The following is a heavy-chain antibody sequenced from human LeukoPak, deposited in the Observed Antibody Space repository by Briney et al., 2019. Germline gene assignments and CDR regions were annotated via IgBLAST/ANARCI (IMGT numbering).Heavy chain of an antibody. D-gene: IGHD2-15*01. V-gene: IGHV3-53*01. Sequence: GGSLRLSCAASGFTLSTNYMNWVRQAPGKGLEWVSVVYYGGSIYYADSVKGRFTISRDNSKNTLYLQMNSVRDEDTAVYYCASPGYCSSSICYSGYFQHWGQGTLVTVSS. J-gene: IGHJ1*01. CDR1: GFTLSTNY. CDR2: VYYGGSI. CDR3: ASPGYCSSSICYSGYFQH.